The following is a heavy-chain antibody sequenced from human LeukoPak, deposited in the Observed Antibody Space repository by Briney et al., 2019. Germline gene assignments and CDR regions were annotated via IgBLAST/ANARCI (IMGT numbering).Heavy chain of an antibody. CDR1: GASFSSGDEY. CDR3: SRGLDSRSLGY. Sequence: PSETLSLTCTVSGASFSSGDEYCHWIRQSPGGGLWWIGSIHPSGRAYNNPSLESRVTISIDTPKNHFSLNLNSLTPPGTPAYICSRGLDSRSLGYWGQGTLVTVSS. J-gene: IGHJ4*02. V-gene: IGHV4-31*03. D-gene: IGHD3-22*01. CDR2: IHPSGRA.